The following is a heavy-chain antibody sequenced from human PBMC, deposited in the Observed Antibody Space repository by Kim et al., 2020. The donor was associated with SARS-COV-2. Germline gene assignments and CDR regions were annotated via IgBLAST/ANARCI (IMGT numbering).Heavy chain of an antibody. D-gene: IGHD3-10*01. V-gene: IGHV4-59*01. CDR3: ARGSGSSVY. CDR2: VYYSWST. CDR1: GGSISSYY. J-gene: IGHJ4*02. Sequence: SETLSLTCTVSGGSISSYYWSWIRQPPPKGLEWIGYVYYSWSTNYNYSLKSLVTISVSTSKNQFSLKLSSVTAADTAVYYCARGSGSSVYWGQGTLVTVS.